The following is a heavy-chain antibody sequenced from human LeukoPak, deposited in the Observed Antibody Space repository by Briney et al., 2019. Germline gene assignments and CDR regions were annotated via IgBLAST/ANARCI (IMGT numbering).Heavy chain of an antibody. J-gene: IGHJ5*02. CDR2: VSHDGIT. D-gene: IGHD3-3*01. CDR1: GGSFSSALYY. Sequence: PSETLSLTCTVSGGSFSSALYYWAWIRQTPEQQLEWIGSVSHDGITKYNPSLGGRVSLAADTSKNAFFMEVHSVTAADSAIYYCARHTIFCSFINCSPFDPWGQGTLVTVSS. CDR3: ARHTIFCSFINCSPFDP. V-gene: IGHV4-39*01.